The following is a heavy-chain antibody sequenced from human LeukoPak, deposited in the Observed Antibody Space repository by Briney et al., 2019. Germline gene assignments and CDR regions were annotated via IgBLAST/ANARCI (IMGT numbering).Heavy chain of an antibody. D-gene: IGHD3-9*01. CDR1: GFTFSSYS. V-gene: IGHV3-48*04. Sequence: GGSLRLSCVASGFTFSSYSINWVRQAPGKGLEWVSYTSSSSTTIYYADSVKGRFTITRDNAKNSLYLQMNSLRAEDTAVYYCARSFYYDTLTGYYFFDYWGQGTLVTVSS. CDR3: ARSFYYDTLTGYYFFDY. J-gene: IGHJ4*02. CDR2: TSSSSTTI.